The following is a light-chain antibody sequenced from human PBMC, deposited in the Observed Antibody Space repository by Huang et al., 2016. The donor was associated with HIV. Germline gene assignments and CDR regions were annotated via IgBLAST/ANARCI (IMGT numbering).Light chain of an antibody. Sequence: VMTQSPATLSLSPGERATLSCRASQRGNRKLAWYQQKPGQAPRLLSYGASSRATGVPGRCSGSGSGTEFTLTISSLQSEDCAVYYCQQYSKWPPNTFGQGTKLESK. J-gene: IGKJ2*01. CDR1: QRGNRK. V-gene: IGKV3-15*01. CDR3: QQYSKWPPNT. CDR2: GAS.